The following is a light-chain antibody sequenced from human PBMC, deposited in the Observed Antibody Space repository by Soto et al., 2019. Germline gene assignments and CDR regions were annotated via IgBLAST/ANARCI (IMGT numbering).Light chain of an antibody. J-gene: IGKJ1*01. CDR1: QSISSY. CDR2: AAS. CDR3: QQTYSTPWT. V-gene: IGKV1-39*01. Sequence: DIQMTQSPSSLSASVGDRVTITCRASQSISSYLNWYQHKPGKAPKLLIYAASSLQSGVPSRFSGSGSGTDFTLTISSLHPEDFATYYCQQTYSTPWTFGQGTKVEIK.